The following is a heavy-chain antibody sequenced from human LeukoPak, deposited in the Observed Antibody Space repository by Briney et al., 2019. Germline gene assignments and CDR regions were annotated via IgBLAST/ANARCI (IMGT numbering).Heavy chain of an antibody. CDR1: GGSISSYY. J-gene: IGHJ4*02. D-gene: IGHD5-18*01. Sequence: SETLSLTCTVSGGSISSYYWSWIRQPPGKGLEWIGYIYYSGSTNYNPSLKSRVTISVDKSKNQFSLKLSSVTAADTAVYYCASIQYYTYGFDYWGQGTLDTVSS. CDR2: IYYSGST. CDR3: ASIQYYTYGFDY. V-gene: IGHV4-59*12.